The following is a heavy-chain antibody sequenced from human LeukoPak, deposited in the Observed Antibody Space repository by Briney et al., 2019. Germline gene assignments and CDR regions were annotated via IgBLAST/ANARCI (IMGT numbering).Heavy chain of an antibody. V-gene: IGHV3-23*01. J-gene: IGHJ4*02. CDR1: GFTFSSYA. CDR2: ISGSGGST. D-gene: IGHD2-2*01. CDR3: AHGSMYQLDY. Sequence: GGSLRLSCAASGFTFSSYAMNWVRQAPGKGLEWVSTISGSGGSTYYADSVKGRFTIPRDNSKDTLYLQMNSLRAEDTAVYYCAHGSMYQLDYWGQGTLVTVSS.